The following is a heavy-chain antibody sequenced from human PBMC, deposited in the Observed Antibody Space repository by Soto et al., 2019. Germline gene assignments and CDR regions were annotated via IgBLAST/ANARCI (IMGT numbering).Heavy chain of an antibody. J-gene: IGHJ4*02. V-gene: IGHV3-7*01. Sequence: EVQLVESGGGLVQPGGSLRLSCAASGFSFSNSWMTWVRQAPGKGLECLACINPDGSEKYYVDSVKGRFTVSRDNARNSLYVQMNSLRVDDTAAYYCTRDLNWEAYWGQGTLVTVSS. CDR2: INPDGSEK. CDR1: GFSFSNSW. CDR3: TRDLNWEAY. D-gene: IGHD7-27*01.